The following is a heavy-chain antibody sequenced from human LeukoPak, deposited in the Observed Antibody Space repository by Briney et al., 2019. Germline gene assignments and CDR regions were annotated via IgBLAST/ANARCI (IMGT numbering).Heavy chain of an antibody. V-gene: IGHV1-69*05. J-gene: IGHJ4*02. CDR2: IIPIFGTA. D-gene: IGHD3-22*01. CDR1: RGTFSSYA. CDR3: ARVDYDSSGYWVY. Sequence: SVKVSCKASRGTFSSYAISWVRQAPGQGLEWMGGIIPIFGTANHAQKFQGRVTISTDESSSTAYMELRSLRSDDTAVYYCARVDYDSSGYWVYRGQGTLVTVSS.